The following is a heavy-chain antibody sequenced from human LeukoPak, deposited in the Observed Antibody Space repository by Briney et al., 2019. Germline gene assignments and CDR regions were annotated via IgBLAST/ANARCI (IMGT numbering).Heavy chain of an antibody. CDR3: ARVGSSSWYGDY. J-gene: IGHJ4*02. V-gene: IGHV3-33*01. CDR2: IWYDGSNK. CDR1: GFTFSSYG. Sequence: GGSLRISCAASGFTFSSYGMHWVRQVPGKGLEWAAVIWYDGSNKYYADSVKGRFTISRDNSKNTLYLQMNSLRAEDTAVYYCARVGSSSWYGDYWGQGTLVTVSS. D-gene: IGHD6-13*01.